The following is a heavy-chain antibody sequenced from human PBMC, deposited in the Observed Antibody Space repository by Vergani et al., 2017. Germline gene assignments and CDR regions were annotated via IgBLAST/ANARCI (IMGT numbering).Heavy chain of an antibody. CDR2: MDRSGST. Sequence: QVQLQESGPGLVKPSETLSLTCTVSGDSVISTDYHWGWIRQPPGKGLGWIGSMDRSGSTSYHPSLESRISISFETPKNQFSLRLTSVTAADTAVYYCASKRGACRAAYCHSYDFWGPGTLVGVSS. J-gene: IGHJ4*02. CDR1: GDSVISTDYH. D-gene: IGHD2-15*01. CDR3: ASKRGACRAAYCHSYDF. V-gene: IGHV4-39*01.